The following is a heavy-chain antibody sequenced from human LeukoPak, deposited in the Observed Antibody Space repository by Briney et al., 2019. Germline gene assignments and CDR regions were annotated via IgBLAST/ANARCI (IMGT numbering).Heavy chain of an antibody. Sequence: ASVRVSCKTSGFTFTGYYVQWVRQAPGQGPEWVGWMYFNSGATRFAPKFQGRVTMTWDTSISTAYMEFSSLRSDDTAMYYCAREGSSGQDWYAFDIWGQGTMLTVSS. CDR2: MYFNSGAT. CDR1: GFTFTGYY. CDR3: AREGSSGQDWYAFDI. V-gene: IGHV1-2*02. J-gene: IGHJ3*02. D-gene: IGHD5-12*01.